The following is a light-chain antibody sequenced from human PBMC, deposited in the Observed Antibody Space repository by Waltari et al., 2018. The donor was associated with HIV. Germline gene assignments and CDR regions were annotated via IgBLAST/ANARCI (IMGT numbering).Light chain of an antibody. CDR2: DVT. J-gene: IGLJ3*02. Sequence: QSALTQPRSVSGSPGQSVTISCTGTSSDVGAYKFVSWYQQHPGKAPKLLIYDVTTRPSWVPDRFSGSKSGNSASLIISGLQAGDEAHYFCCSYAGNYAWVFGGGTKLTVL. CDR3: CSYAGNYAWV. CDR1: SSDVGAYKF. V-gene: IGLV2-11*01.